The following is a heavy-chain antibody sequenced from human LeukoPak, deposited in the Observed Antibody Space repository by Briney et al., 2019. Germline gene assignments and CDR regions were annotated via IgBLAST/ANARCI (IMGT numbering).Heavy chain of an antibody. Sequence: GGSLRLSCAASGFTFSSYAMSWVRQAPGKGLEWVSGISGSGGSTYYADPVKGRFTISRDNSKNTLYLQMNSLRAEDTAVYYCAGYCSTTSCYSSPNWFDPWGQGTLVTVSS. CDR3: AGYCSTTSCYSSPNWFDP. J-gene: IGHJ5*02. D-gene: IGHD2-2*01. V-gene: IGHV3-23*01. CDR2: ISGSGGST. CDR1: GFTFSSYA.